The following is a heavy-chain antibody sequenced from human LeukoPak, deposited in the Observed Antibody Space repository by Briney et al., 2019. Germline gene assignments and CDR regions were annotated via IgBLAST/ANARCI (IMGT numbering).Heavy chain of an antibody. CDR1: GYTFTSYD. CDR3: ARVSHGYSYVLPFDY. Sequence: ASVKVSCKASGYTFTSYDINWVRQATGQGLEWMGWMNPNSGSTGYAQKFQGRVTMTRNTSISTAYMELSSLRSEDTAVYYCARVSHGYSYVLPFDYRGQGTLVTVSS. V-gene: IGHV1-8*01. CDR2: MNPNSGST. D-gene: IGHD5-18*01. J-gene: IGHJ4*02.